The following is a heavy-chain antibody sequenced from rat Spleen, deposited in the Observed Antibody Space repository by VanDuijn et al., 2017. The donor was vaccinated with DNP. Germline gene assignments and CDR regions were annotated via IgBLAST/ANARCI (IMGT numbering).Heavy chain of an antibody. D-gene: IGHD1-7*01. CDR2: IIYDGSST. CDR3: ASSSYFGYDYGFAY. CDR1: GFTFNNYW. Sequence: EVQLVESGRDLVQPGRSLKLSCVASGFTFNNYWMTWIRQVPGKGLEWVASIIYDGSSTYYRDSVRGRFTISRDYARSTLYLQMDSLRSEDTATYYCASSSYFGYDYGFAYWGQGTLVTVSS. V-gene: IGHV5-31*01. J-gene: IGHJ3*01.